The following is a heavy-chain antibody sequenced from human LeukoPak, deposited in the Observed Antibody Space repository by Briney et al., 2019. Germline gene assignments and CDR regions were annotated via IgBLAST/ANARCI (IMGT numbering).Heavy chain of an antibody. Sequence: GESLRLSCAASGFTFSSYAMSWARQAPGKGLEWVSAISGSGGSTYYADSVKGRFTISRDNSKNTLYLQMNSLTVEDTAVYYCARGDRFDFWTTQPAHSFDVWGQGTMVSVSS. CDR3: ARGDRFDFWTTQPAHSFDV. CDR1: GFTFSSYA. D-gene: IGHD3/OR15-3a*01. V-gene: IGHV3-23*01. J-gene: IGHJ3*01. CDR2: ISGSGGST.